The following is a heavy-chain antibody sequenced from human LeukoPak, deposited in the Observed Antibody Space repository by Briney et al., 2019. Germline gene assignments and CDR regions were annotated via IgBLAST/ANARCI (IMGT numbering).Heavy chain of an antibody. D-gene: IGHD3-10*01. V-gene: IGHV1-2*04. J-gene: IGHJ4*02. Sequence: ASVKVSCKASGYTFTGYYMHWVRQAPGQGLEWMGWINPNSGGTNYAQKFQGWVTMTRDTSISTAYMELSRLRSEDTAVYYCASTGIWFGELPLDYWGQGTLVTVSS. CDR1: GYTFTGYY. CDR3: ASTGIWFGELPLDY. CDR2: INPNSGGT.